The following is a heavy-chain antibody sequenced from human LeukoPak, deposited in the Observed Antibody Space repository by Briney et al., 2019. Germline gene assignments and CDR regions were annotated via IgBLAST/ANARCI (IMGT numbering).Heavy chain of an antibody. CDR1: GFTFGDYA. CDR3: TRDRGAYNLYDY. V-gene: IGHV3-49*03. CDR2: IRSKAYGETA. J-gene: IGHJ4*02. Sequence: GGSLRLSCTASGFTFGDYAMSWIRQAPGKGLEWVGFIRSKAYGETADYDASVKGRFTISRDDSKAIAYLQMNSLKTEDTAVYHCTRDRGAYNLYDYWGQGTLVTVSS. D-gene: IGHD1-1*01.